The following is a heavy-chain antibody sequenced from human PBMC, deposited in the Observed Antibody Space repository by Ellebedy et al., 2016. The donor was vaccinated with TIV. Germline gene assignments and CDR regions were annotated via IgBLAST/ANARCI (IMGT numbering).Heavy chain of an antibody. CDR3: ARIRYTDSYAWYFDL. CDR2: IVPMFGAS. V-gene: IGHV1-69*13. J-gene: IGHJ2*01. Sequence: AASVKVSCKASGGTFSNYAISWVRQAPGQGLEWMGGIVPMFGASNYAQKFQGRFTITADESTSTAYMELSSLSSEDTAVYYCARIRYTDSYAWYFDLWGRGTLVTVSS. CDR1: GGTFSNYA. D-gene: IGHD2-21*02.